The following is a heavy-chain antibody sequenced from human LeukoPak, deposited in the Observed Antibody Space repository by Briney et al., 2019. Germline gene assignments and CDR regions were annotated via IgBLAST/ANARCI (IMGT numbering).Heavy chain of an antibody. CDR1: DYSISGGYY. CDR2: IYDSGRT. D-gene: IGHD4-17*01. Sequence: PSETLSLTCTVPDYSISGGYYWAWIPQPPGRGLERIANIYDSGRTYYKPSLQRRVTISVDTSKNQFSLKVTSVSAADTAVYYCARWDDYGDSSWFDPWGQGTLVTVSS. V-gene: IGHV4-38-2*02. J-gene: IGHJ5*02. CDR3: ARWDDYGDSSWFDP.